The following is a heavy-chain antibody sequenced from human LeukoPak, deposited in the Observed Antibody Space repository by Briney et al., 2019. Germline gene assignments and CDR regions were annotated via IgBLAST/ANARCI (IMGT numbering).Heavy chain of an antibody. D-gene: IGHD4-17*01. CDR1: GFTFSSYG. CDR3: AKVEVVDYEYYFDY. J-gene: IGHJ4*02. CDR2: ISYEGSNK. Sequence: GGSLRLSCAASGFTFSSYGMHWVRQAPGKGLEWVAVISYEGSNKYYADSVKGRFTISRDNSKNTLYLQMNSLRAEDTAVYYCAKVEVVDYEYYFDYWGQGTLVTVSS. V-gene: IGHV3-30*18.